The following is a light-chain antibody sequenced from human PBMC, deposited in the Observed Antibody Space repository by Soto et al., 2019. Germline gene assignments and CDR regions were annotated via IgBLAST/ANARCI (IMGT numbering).Light chain of an antibody. Sequence: EIVLTQSPGVLSLSPLEIATLSFMASESVNIMYLGWYQQKPGQAPRLLIYGASTRATGIPARFSGSGSGTEFTLTISSLQSEDFAVYYCQQYNNWPPETFGQGTKVDIK. CDR2: GAS. V-gene: IGKV3-15*01. CDR3: QQYNNWPPET. J-gene: IGKJ1*01. CDR1: ESVNIMY.